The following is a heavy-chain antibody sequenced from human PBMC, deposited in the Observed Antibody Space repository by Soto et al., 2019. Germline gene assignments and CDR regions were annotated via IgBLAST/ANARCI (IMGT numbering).Heavy chain of an antibody. CDR3: AREPAGGSGHYYLFDY. CDR1: GFTFSTFA. D-gene: IGHD3-22*01. V-gene: IGHV3-30-3*01. CDR2: ISSDGSNK. Sequence: GGSLRLSCAASGFTFSTFAMHWVRQAPGKGLDWVAVISSDGSNKYYADSVKGRFTISRDNSKITLYLETNSLRSEDTAVYYCAREPAGGSGHYYLFDYWGQGTLVTVSS. J-gene: IGHJ4*02.